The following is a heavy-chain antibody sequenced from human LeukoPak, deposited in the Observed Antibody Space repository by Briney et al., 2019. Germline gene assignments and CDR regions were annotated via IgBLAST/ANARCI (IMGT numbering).Heavy chain of an antibody. Sequence: GGSLRLSCAASGFTFSRSGMHWVRQAPGKGLDWMAFIRYDGTNKYYADSVKARFTISRDNSQNTLYLQMNSLRVEDTAVYYCAKLGDSVPFDYWGQGTLVTVSS. CDR3: AKLGDSVPFDY. CDR2: IRYDGTNK. D-gene: IGHD5/OR15-5a*01. J-gene: IGHJ4*01. CDR1: GFTFSRSG. V-gene: IGHV3-30*02.